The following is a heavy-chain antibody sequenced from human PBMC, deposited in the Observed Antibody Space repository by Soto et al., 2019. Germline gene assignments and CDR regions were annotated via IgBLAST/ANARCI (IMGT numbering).Heavy chain of an antibody. Sequence: EVQLLEYGGGLVQPGGSLRLSCAASGFTFSNYVMSWVRQAPGKGLEWVSSVSNSGSNTYYAESVKGRVTISRDNSNNTLYLQMISLRAEDTALYYCARRGRTLPHYSYYMDVWGKGTTVTVSS. J-gene: IGHJ6*03. V-gene: IGHV3-23*01. CDR1: GFTFSNYV. CDR2: VSNSGSNT. CDR3: ARRGRTLPHYSYYMDV.